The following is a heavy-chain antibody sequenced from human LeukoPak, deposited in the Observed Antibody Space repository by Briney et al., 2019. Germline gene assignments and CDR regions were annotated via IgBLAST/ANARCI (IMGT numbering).Heavy chain of an antibody. D-gene: IGHD2-2*01. CDR1: GYTFSSYD. J-gene: IGHJ4*02. CDR2: MNPNTTNT. CDR3: ARGPPESTSSDY. V-gene: IGHV1-8*01. Sequence: ASVKVSCKASGYTFSSYDINWVRQATGQGLERLGWMNPNTTNTGYAQNFQGRVTMTSDTPMNTAYMELRSLTSEDTGVYYCARGPPESTSSDYWGQGTLVIVSS.